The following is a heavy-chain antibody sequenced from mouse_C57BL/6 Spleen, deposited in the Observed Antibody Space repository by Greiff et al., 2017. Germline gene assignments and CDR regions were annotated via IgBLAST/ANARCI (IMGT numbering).Heavy chain of an antibody. J-gene: IGHJ3*01. D-gene: IGHD1-1*01. Sequence: QVHVKQSGAELVRPGASVTLSCKASGYTFTDYEMHWVKQTPVHGLEWIGAIDPETGGTAYNQKFKGKAILTADKSSSTAYMELRSLTSEDSAVYYCTRGSGLRFAYWGQGTLVTVSA. CDR3: TRGSGLRFAY. CDR1: GYTFTDYE. V-gene: IGHV1-15*01. CDR2: IDPETGGT.